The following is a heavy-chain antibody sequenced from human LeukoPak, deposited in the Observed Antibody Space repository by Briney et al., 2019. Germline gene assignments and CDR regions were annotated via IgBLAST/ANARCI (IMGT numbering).Heavy chain of an antibody. CDR1: GLTLSGYF. V-gene: IGHV3-7*01. Sequence: PGGSLRLSCAGSGLTLSGYFMSWVRQAPGKGLEWVANIRQDGSETNYVDSMKGRFTISRDNSKNTLYLQMNSLRAEDTAVYYCAKGPTSSSFDYWGQGTLVTVSS. CDR2: IRQDGSET. J-gene: IGHJ4*02. CDR3: AKGPTSSSFDY. D-gene: IGHD6-13*01.